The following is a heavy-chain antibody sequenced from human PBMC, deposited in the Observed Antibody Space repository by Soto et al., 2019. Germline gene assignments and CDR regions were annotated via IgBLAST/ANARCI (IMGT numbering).Heavy chain of an antibody. CDR1: GFTFSSYA. D-gene: IGHD2-2*01. CDR3: ATDIVVVPAAQTYYYDSSGLDY. V-gene: IGHV3-23*01. J-gene: IGHJ4*02. Sequence: GGSLRLSCAASGFTFSSYAMSWVRQAPGKGLEWVSAISGSGGSTYYADSVKGRFTISRDNSKNTLYLQMNSLRAEDTAVYYCATDIVVVPAAQTYYYDSSGLDYWGQGTLVTVSS. CDR2: ISGSGGST.